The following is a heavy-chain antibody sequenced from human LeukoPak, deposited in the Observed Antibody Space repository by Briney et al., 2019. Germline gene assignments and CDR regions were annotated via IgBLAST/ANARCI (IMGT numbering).Heavy chain of an antibody. Sequence: ASVKVSCKASGYTFTSYDINWVRQATGQGLEWMGWMNPNSGNTGYAQKFQGRVTMTRNTSISTAYMELNSLRAEDTAVYYCAKESSLWSGYYPFDYWGQGTLVTVSS. CDR1: GYTFTSYD. V-gene: IGHV1-8*01. J-gene: IGHJ4*02. CDR3: AKESSLWSGYYPFDY. D-gene: IGHD3-3*01. CDR2: MNPNSGNT.